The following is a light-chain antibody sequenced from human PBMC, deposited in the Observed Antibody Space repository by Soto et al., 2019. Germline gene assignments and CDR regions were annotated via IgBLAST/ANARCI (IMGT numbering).Light chain of an antibody. CDR2: HAS. Sequence: IQVTPGPSSRAPAGEDRVGIACRGGQNLNNYLDWYQQKPGTAPKLLIYHASTLESGVPSRFSGSRSGTDFTPTLPSLQSEDLATYYCKQANSFPLTFGAGTKVDIK. CDR1: QNLNNY. J-gene: IGKJ4*02. CDR3: KQANSFPLT. V-gene: IGKV1-12*01.